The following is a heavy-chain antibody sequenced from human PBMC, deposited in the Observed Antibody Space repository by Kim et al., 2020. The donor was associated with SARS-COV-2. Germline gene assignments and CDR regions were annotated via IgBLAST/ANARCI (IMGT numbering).Heavy chain of an antibody. J-gene: IGHJ5*02. CDR3: AKGLGYCSSTSCSPNWFDP. Sequence: VRFTISRDNSKNTLYLQMNSLRAEDTAVYYCAKGLGYCSSTSCSPNWFDPWGQGTLVTVSS. V-gene: IGHV3-23*01. D-gene: IGHD2-2*01.